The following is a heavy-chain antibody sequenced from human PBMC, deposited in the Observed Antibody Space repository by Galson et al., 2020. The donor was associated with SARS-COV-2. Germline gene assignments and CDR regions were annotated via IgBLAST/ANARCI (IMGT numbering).Heavy chain of an antibody. D-gene: IGHD6-19*01. CDR3: AKAIIAVAGSSPDY. CDR1: GFTFDDYA. J-gene: IGHJ4*02. V-gene: IGHV3-9*01. Sequence: SLKISCAVSGFTFDDYAMHWVRQAPGEGLEWVSVISWNSGSIGYADSVKGRFTISRDNAKNSLYLQMNSLTAEDTALYYCAKAIIAVAGSSPDYWGQGTLVTVSS. CDR2: ISWNSGSI.